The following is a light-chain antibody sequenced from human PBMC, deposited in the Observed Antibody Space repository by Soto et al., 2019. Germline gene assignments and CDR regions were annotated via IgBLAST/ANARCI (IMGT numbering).Light chain of an antibody. CDR2: GNS. Sequence: QSVLTQPRSVSGAPGQRVTISCTGSSSNIGAGYDVHWYQQLPGTAPKLLIYGNSNRPSGVPDRFSGSKSGTSASLAITGLQAEDEAGYYCQSYDSSLSVVVFGGGTKLTVL. CDR1: SSNIGAGYD. V-gene: IGLV1-40*01. CDR3: QSYDSSLSVVV. J-gene: IGLJ2*01.